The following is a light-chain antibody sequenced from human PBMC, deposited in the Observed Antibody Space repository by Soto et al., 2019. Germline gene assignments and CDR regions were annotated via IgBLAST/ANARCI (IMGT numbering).Light chain of an antibody. CDR1: QSISSH. CDR3: QHLDSFPLA. Sequence: DIQLTQSPSFLSASVGDRVTITCRASQSISSHVAWYRQKSGKAPMLLIYAASTLQSGVPSRFSGSGSATDSTLTISSLHPDVFATYCCQHLDSFPLAFGGGTTVEI. V-gene: IGKV1-9*01. CDR2: AAS. J-gene: IGKJ4*01.